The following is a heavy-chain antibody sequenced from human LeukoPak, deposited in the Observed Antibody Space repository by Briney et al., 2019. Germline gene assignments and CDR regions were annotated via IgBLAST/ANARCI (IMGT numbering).Heavy chain of an antibody. V-gene: IGHV4-59*08. CDR3: ARQSVTRIPRGGGVSIRPGGFDP. Sequence: PSETLSLICTVSGASISSYYWSWIRQTPGKGLEWIGYIYYSGTTYYNPSLKSRVTMSVDTSKNQFSMRLHSVTAADTAIYYCARQSVTRIPRGGGVSIRPGGFDPWGQGTQVTVSS. CDR1: GASISSYY. CDR2: IYYSGTT. J-gene: IGHJ5*02. D-gene: IGHD3-10*01.